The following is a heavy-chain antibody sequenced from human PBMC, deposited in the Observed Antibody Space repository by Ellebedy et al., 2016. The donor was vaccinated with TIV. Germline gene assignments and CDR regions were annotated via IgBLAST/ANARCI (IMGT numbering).Heavy chain of an antibody. D-gene: IGHD1-1*01. CDR3: TRENWYIDY. V-gene: IGHV3-7*04. Sequence: GESLKISCAASGFTFTTLWMSWVRQAPGKGLEWVANIKQDGSEMFYVDSVKGRSTISRDNAKNSLYLQMNSLRAEDTAVYYCTRENWYIDYWGQGTLVTVSS. CDR2: IKQDGSEM. J-gene: IGHJ4*02. CDR1: GFTFTTLW.